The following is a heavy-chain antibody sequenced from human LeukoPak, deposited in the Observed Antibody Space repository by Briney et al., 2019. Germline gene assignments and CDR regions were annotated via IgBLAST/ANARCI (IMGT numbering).Heavy chain of an antibody. Sequence: SGTLSLTCTVSGDSITSGSYSWAWIRQHPGKGLEWIGYIYYTGGTHYNPSLKSRLTISVDTSENHFSLKLSSVTAADTAIYFCARAPGAFDIWGQGTMVTVSS. J-gene: IGHJ3*02. V-gene: IGHV4-31*03. CDR3: ARAPGAFDI. CDR1: GDSITSGSYS. CDR2: IYYTGGT.